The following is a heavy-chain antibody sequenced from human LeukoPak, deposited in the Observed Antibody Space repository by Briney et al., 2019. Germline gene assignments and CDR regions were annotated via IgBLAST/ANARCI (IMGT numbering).Heavy chain of an antibody. CDR3: AKGGYSYGYEYYYYMDV. Sequence: QPGGSLRLSCAASGFTFSSYWMSWVRQAPGKGLEWVSAISGSGGSTYYADSVKGRFTISRDNSKNTLYLQMNSLRAEDTAVYYCAKGGYSYGYEYYYYMDVWGKGTTVTVSS. J-gene: IGHJ6*03. V-gene: IGHV3-23*01. CDR2: ISGSGGST. D-gene: IGHD5-18*01. CDR1: GFTFSSYW.